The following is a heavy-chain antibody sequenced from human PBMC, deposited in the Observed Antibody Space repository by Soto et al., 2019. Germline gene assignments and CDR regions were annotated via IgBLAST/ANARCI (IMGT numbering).Heavy chain of an antibody. V-gene: IGHV3-30*18. Sequence: QVQLVESGGGVVQPGRSLRLSCAASGFTFSSYGMHWVRQAPGKGLEWVAVISYDGSNKYYADSVKGRFTISRDNSKNTLYLQMNSLRAEDTAVYYCAKLAPKGYWGQGTLVTVSS. J-gene: IGHJ4*02. CDR3: AKLAPKGY. CDR2: ISYDGSNK. CDR1: GFTFSSYG.